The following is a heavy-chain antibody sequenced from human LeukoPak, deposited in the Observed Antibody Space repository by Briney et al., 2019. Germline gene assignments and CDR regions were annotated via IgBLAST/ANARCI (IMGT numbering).Heavy chain of an antibody. V-gene: IGHV4-30-2*01. CDR2: IYHSGST. Sequence: SETLSLTCTVSGGSISSGGYYWSWIRQPPGKGLEWSGYIYHSGSTYYNPSLKSRVTISVDRPKNQFSLKLSSVTAADTAVYYCARARIWFGELPSYYFDYWGQGTLVTVSS. D-gene: IGHD3-10*01. J-gene: IGHJ4*02. CDR1: GGSISSGGYY. CDR3: ARARIWFGELPSYYFDY.